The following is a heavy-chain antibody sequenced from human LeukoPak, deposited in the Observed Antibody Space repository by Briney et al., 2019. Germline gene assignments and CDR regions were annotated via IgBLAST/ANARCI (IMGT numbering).Heavy chain of an antibody. CDR1: GYTFTSYG. CDR3: ARERLGYCSSTSCYLWGNYYYGMDV. CDR2: ISAYNGNT. Sequence: GASVKVSCKASGYTFTSYGISWVRQAPGQGLEWMGWISAYNGNTNYAQKLQGRVTMTTDTSTSTAYMELRSLRSDDTAVYYCARERLGYCSSTSCYLWGNYYYGMDVWGQGTTVTVSS. D-gene: IGHD2-2*01. J-gene: IGHJ6*02. V-gene: IGHV1-18*01.